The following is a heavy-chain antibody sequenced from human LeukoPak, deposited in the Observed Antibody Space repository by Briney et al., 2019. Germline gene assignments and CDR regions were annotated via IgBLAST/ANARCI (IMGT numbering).Heavy chain of an antibody. Sequence: GASVKVSCKASGYTFTSYGISWVRQAPGQGLEWMGWISAYNGNTNYAQKLQGRVTMTTDTSTSTAYMELRSLRSDDTAVYYCARDWYAYCGGDCYTPFDYWGQGTLVTVSS. J-gene: IGHJ4*02. CDR2: ISAYNGNT. CDR1: GYTFTSYG. V-gene: IGHV1-18*01. CDR3: ARDWYAYCGGDCYTPFDY. D-gene: IGHD2-21*01.